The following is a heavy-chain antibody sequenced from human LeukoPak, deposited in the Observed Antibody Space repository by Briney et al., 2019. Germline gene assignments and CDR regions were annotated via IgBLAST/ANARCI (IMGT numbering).Heavy chain of an antibody. J-gene: IGHJ4*02. CDR1: GGTFSSYA. Sequence: ASVKVSCKASGGTFSSYAISWVRQAPGQGLEWMGRIIPIPGIANYAQKFQGRVTITADKSTSTAYMELSSLRSEDTAVYYCARDHDILTGYADYWGQGTLVTVSS. CDR3: ARDHDILTGYADY. V-gene: IGHV1-69*04. D-gene: IGHD3-9*01. CDR2: IIPIPGIA.